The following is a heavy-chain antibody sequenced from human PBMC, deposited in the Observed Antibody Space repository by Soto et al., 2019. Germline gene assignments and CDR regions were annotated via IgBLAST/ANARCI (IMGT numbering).Heavy chain of an antibody. CDR1: GGSISSSSYY. CDR3: ARHTPAISISDH. V-gene: IGHV4-39*01. CDR2: IYYSGST. D-gene: IGHD2-15*01. Sequence: QLQLQESGPGLVKPSETLSLTCTVSGGSISSSSYYWGWIRQPPEKGLEWIGSIYYSGSTYYNPSLKSRVTISVDTSKNQFSLKLSSVTAADTAVYYCARHTPAISISDHWGQGTLVTVSS. J-gene: IGHJ4*02.